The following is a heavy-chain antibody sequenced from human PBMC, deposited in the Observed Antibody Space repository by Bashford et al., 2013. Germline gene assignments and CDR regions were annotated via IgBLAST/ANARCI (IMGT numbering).Heavy chain of an antibody. D-gene: IGHD1-1*01. J-gene: IGHJ4*02. CDR3: AHRNGWAPSSYGYFDY. Sequence: SGPTLVKPTQTLTLTCTFSGFSLRTTGAGVGWIRQPPGKALEWLALIYWNEDKRYSPSLKSRLTITKDTSKNQVVLTMTNMDPVDTATYYCAHRNGWAPSSYGYFDYWGQGTLVTVSS. CDR2: IYWNEDK. CDR1: GFSLRTTGAG. V-gene: IGHV2-5*01.